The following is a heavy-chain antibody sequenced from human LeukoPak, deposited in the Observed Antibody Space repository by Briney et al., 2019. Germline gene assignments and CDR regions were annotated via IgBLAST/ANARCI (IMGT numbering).Heavy chain of an antibody. CDR3: AKQERDPPVVSSYFDY. J-gene: IGHJ4*02. CDR1: GFTFSSYA. Sequence: GGSLRLSCAASGFTFSSYAMSWVRQARGKGLEWVSAISGRGGSTYYADSVKGRFTISRDNSKNTLYLQMNSLRAEDTAVYYCAKQERDPPVVSSYFDYWGQGTLVTVSS. D-gene: IGHD3-16*02. CDR2: ISGRGGST. V-gene: IGHV3-23*01.